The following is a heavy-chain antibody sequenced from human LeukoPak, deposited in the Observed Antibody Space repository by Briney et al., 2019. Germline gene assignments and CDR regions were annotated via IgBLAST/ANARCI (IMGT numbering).Heavy chain of an antibody. J-gene: IGHJ4*02. CDR2: IYYSGST. Sequence: PSETLSLTCTVSGCSISSGGYYWSWIRQHPGKGLEWIGYIYYSGSTYYNTSLKSRVTISVDTSKNQFPLKLSSVTAADTAVYYCARTGPLRFLEWLSRGGFDYWGQGTLVTVSS. CDR3: ARTGPLRFLEWLSRGGFDY. V-gene: IGHV4-31*03. D-gene: IGHD3-3*01. CDR1: GCSISSGGYY.